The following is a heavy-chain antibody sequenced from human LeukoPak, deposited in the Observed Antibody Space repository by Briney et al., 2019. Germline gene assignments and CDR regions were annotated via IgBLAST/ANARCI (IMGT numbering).Heavy chain of an antibody. V-gene: IGHV1-18*01. CDR1: GYTFTSYG. CDR3: AGTDSSGYNWFDP. Sequence: ASVKVSCKASGYTFTSYGISWVRQAPGQGLEWMGWISAYNGNTNYAQKLQGRVTMTTDISTGTAYMELRSLRSDDTAVYYCAGTDSSGYNWFDPWGQGTLVTVSS. CDR2: ISAYNGNT. D-gene: IGHD6-19*01. J-gene: IGHJ5*02.